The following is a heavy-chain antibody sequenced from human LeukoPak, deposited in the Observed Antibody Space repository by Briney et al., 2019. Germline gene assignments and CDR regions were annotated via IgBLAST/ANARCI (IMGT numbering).Heavy chain of an antibody. CDR3: ARDCPYDSSSWCRNDAFDI. Sequence: SETLSLTCTVSGGSISSYYWSWIRQPPGKGLEWIGYIYYSGSTNYNPSLKSRVTISVDTSKNQFSLKLSSVTAADTAVYYCARDCPYDSSSWCRNDAFDIWGQGTMVTVSS. CDR2: IYYSGST. CDR1: GGSISSYY. V-gene: IGHV4-59*01. J-gene: IGHJ3*02. D-gene: IGHD6-13*01.